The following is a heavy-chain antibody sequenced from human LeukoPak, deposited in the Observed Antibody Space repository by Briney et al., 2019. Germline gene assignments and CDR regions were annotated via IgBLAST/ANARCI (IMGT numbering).Heavy chain of an antibody. J-gene: IGHJ4*02. CDR3: ARRRWSDGELVGYY. V-gene: IGHV4-61*02. CDR2: IYTSGST. Sequence: SETLSLTRTVSGGSISSGSYYWSWIRQPAGKGLEWIGRIYTSGSTNYNPSLKSRVTISVDTSKNQFSLKLSSVTAADTAVYYCARRRWSDGELVGYYWGQGTLVTVSS. CDR1: GGSISSGSYY. D-gene: IGHD2-15*01.